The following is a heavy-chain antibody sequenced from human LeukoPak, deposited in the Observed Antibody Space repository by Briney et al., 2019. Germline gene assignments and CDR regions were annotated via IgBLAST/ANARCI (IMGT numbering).Heavy chain of an antibody. Sequence: SETLSLTCTVSGGSISSYYWSWIRQPPGKGLEWIGYIYYSGSTNYNPSLKSRVTISVDTSKNRFSLKLSSVTAADTAVYYCARGPLTSHYYYYGMDVWGQGTTVTVSS. V-gene: IGHV4-59*01. CDR1: GGSISSYY. CDR3: ARGPLTSHYYYYGMDV. CDR2: IYYSGST. J-gene: IGHJ6*02. D-gene: IGHD2-2*01.